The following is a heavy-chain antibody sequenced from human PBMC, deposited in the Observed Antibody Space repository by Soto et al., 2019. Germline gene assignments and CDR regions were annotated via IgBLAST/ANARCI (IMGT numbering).Heavy chain of an antibody. Sequence: EVQLVESGGGLVKPGGSLRLSCAASGFTFSSYSMTWVRQAPGKGLEWVSSISSSSSYIYYADSVKGRFTISRDNAKNSLYLQMNSLRAEDTAVYYCAREIRGGWYSGYWGQGTLVTVSS. J-gene: IGHJ4*02. CDR1: GFTFSSYS. D-gene: IGHD6-19*01. V-gene: IGHV3-21*01. CDR3: AREIRGGWYSGY. CDR2: ISSSSSYI.